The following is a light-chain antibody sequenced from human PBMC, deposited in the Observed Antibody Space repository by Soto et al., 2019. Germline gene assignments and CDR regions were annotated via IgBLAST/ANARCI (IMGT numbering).Light chain of an antibody. Sequence: QSVLTQPPSVSGAPGQRVTISCTGSSSNIGAGYDVHWYQQLPGTAPKLLIYGNSNRPSGVPDRFSGSKSGTSASLAITGLQAEDEADYYCQSYDSSLSVPHVAFGGGTKVTVL. CDR1: SSNIGAGYD. V-gene: IGLV1-40*01. CDR3: QSYDSSLSVPHVA. J-gene: IGLJ2*01. CDR2: GNS.